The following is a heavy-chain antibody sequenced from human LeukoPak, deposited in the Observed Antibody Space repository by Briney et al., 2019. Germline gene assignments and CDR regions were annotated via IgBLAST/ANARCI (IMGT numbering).Heavy chain of an antibody. CDR2: ISYSGNT. CDR1: GGSIISSDYH. CDR3: ARVPGSYYVDY. Sequence: SETLSLTCTVSGGSIISSDYHWGWVRQPPGKGLEWIGTISYSGNTDYNPSLRSRVTISVDTSNNQFSLRLSSVTAADTAVYYCARVPGSYYVDYWGQGTLVTVSS. D-gene: IGHD1-26*01. J-gene: IGHJ4*02. V-gene: IGHV4-39*01.